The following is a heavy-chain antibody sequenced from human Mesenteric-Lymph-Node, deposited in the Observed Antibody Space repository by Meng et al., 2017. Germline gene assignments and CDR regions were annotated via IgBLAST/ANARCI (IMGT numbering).Heavy chain of an antibody. V-gene: IGHV4-31*03. D-gene: IGHD4-17*01. CDR2: IYYSGST. J-gene: IGHJ6*02. CDR3: ARSLYGDYWLPYYYGMDV. CDR1: GGSISSGGYY. Sequence: SETLSLTCTVSGGSISSGGYYWSWIRQHPGKGLEWIGYIYYSGSTYYNPSLKSRVTISVDTSKNQFSLKLSSVTAADTAVYYCARSLYGDYWLPYYYGMDVWGQGTTVTVSS.